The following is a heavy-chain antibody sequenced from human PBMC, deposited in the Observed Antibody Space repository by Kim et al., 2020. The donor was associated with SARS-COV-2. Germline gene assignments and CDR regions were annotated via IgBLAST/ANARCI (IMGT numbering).Heavy chain of an antibody. J-gene: IGHJ6*02. CDR1: GFTFNSYA. D-gene: IGHD3-22*01. V-gene: IGHV3-23*01. CDR3: AKDRDYYDSSGYYYYYYGMDV. Sequence: GGSLRLSCAASGFTFNSYALSWVRQAPGKGLEWVSAITGSGGSTYYADSVKGRFTISRDNSKNTLYLQMNSLRAEDTAVYYCAKDRDYYDSSGYYYYYYGMDVWGQGTMVTVSS. CDR2: ITGSGGST.